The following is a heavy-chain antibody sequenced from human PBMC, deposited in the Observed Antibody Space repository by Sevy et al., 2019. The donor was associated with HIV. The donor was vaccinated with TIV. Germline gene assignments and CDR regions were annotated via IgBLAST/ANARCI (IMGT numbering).Heavy chain of an antibody. V-gene: IGHV3-7*01. CDR2: IKQDAGQK. Sequence: GGSLRLSCAVSGFTVSSNYMSWVRQAPGKGLEWVANIKQDAGQKYYVDSVKGRFTISRDNAKNSLYLQMNSLRAEDTAVYFCARDDGNYYFYYWGQGTLVTVSS. CDR1: GFTVSSNY. J-gene: IGHJ4*02. D-gene: IGHD1-7*01. CDR3: ARDDGNYYFYY.